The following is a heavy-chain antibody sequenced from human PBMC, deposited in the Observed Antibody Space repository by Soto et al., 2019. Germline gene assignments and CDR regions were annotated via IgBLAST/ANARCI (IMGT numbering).Heavy chain of an antibody. V-gene: IGHV1-18*01. D-gene: IGHD2-2*01. CDR3: ARGCTSCYPVHYYGLDV. Sequence: ASVKVSCKASGYTFTSYDINWVRQAPGQGLEWMGWISAYNGNTNYAQKLQGRVTMTTDTSTSTAYMELRSLRSDDTAVYYCARGCTSCYPVHYYGLDVWGRGTTVTVSS. CDR2: ISAYNGNT. CDR1: GYTFTSYD. J-gene: IGHJ6*02.